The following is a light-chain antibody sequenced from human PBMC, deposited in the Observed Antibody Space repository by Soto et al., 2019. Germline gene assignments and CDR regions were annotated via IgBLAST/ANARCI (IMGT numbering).Light chain of an antibody. CDR3: SSYTSSSTGV. V-gene: IGLV2-14*01. Sequence: QSALPQPASVSVSPGQSSTISCTGTSSDVGGYNYVSWYQQHPGKAPKLMIYDVSNRPSGVSNRFSGSKSGNTASLTISGLQAEDEADYYCSSYTSSSTGVFGNGTKVTVL. CDR2: DVS. J-gene: IGLJ1*01. CDR1: SSDVGGYNY.